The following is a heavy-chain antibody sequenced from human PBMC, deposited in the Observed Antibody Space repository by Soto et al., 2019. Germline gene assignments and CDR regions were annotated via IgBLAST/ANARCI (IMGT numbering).Heavy chain of an antibody. V-gene: IGHV3-21*01. Sequence: GGSLRLSCAASGFTFSSYSMNWVRQAPGKGLEWVSSISSSSSYIYYADSVKGRFTISRDNAKNSLYLQMNSLRAEDTAVYYCARDRTLTYYDILTGNYGYWGQGTLVTVSS. CDR3: ARDRTLTYYDILTGNYGY. D-gene: IGHD3-9*01. J-gene: IGHJ4*02. CDR1: GFTFSSYS. CDR2: ISSSSSYI.